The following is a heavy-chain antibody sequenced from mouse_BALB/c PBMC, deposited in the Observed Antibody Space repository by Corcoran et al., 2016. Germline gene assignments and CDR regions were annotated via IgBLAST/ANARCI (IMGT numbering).Heavy chain of an antibody. D-gene: IGHD1-2*01. Sequence: VQLQQSGPELVKPGASVKISCKASGYSFTSYYIHWVKQRPGQGLEWIGWIFPGSGNTKYNEKFKGKATLTADTSSSTAYMQLSSLTSEDSAVYFCARSSTTATFDYWGQGTTLTVSS. CDR3: ARSSTTATFDY. CDR1: GYSFTSYY. CDR2: IFPGSGNT. V-gene: IGHV1-66*01. J-gene: IGHJ2*01.